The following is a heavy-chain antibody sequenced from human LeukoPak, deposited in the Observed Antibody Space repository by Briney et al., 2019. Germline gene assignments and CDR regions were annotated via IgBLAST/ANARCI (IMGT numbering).Heavy chain of an antibody. J-gene: IGHJ4*02. V-gene: IGHV3-23*01. CDR2: VSPSGGIT. D-gene: IGHD1-26*01. CDR1: GFTFINYG. CDR3: ARDRPYSGNSYDADF. Sequence: HTGGTLRLSCAASGFTFINYGMNWVRQAPGKGLEWVSGVSPSGGITYYADSVKGRFTISRDNAKNSLYLQMNSLRVEDTAVYYCARDRPYSGNSYDADFWGQGTLVTVSS.